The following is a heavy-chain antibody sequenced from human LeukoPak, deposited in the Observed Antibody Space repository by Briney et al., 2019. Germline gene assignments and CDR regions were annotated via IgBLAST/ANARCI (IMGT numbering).Heavy chain of an antibody. D-gene: IGHD4-17*01. CDR2: IYYSGST. V-gene: IGHV4-31*03. CDR3: ARNYGDYVSPWFDY. J-gene: IGHJ4*02. CDR1: GDSLIRNFYY. Sequence: SETLSLTCTVSGDSLIRNFYYWSWIRQHPGKGLEWIGYIYYSGSTYYNPSLKSRVTISVDTSKNQFSLKLSSVTAADTAVYYCARNYGDYVSPWFDYWGQGTLVTVSS.